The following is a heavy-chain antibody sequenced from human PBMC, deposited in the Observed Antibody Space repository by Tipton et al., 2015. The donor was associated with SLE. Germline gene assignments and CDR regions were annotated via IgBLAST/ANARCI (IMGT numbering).Heavy chain of an antibody. Sequence: TLSLTCTVSGGSMSSYCWSWIRQSPRKGLEWIGYIYDRGTTNYNPSPMNRVTISLDTSETQFSLRLRSVTAADTAIYYCACIPAAAARPIPRYYYTVDVWGQGTTVTVSS. J-gene: IGHJ6*02. D-gene: IGHD6-13*01. CDR2: IYDRGTT. V-gene: IGHV4-59*12. CDR3: ACIPAAAARPIPRYYYTVDV. CDR1: GGSMSSYC.